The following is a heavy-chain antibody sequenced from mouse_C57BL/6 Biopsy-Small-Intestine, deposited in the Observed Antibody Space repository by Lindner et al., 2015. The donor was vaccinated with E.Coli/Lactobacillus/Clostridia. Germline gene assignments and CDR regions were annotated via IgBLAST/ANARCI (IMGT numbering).Heavy chain of an antibody. D-gene: IGHD1-1*02. CDR3: ATHVAYYYDNSGYPLNY. CDR2: FDPEDGET. V-gene: IGHV1-18*01. CDR1: GYTLTDLS. Sequence: SVKVSCKVSGYTLTDLSMHWVRQAPGKGLEWMGGFDPEDGETIYAQKFQGRVTMTEDTSTDTAYMELSSLRSEDTAVYYCATHVAYYYDNSGYPLNYWGQGTLVAVSS. J-gene: IGHJ4*01.